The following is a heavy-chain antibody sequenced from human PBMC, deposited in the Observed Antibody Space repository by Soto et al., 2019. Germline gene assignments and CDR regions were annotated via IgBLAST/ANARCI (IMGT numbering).Heavy chain of an antibody. V-gene: IGHV3-NL1*01. Sequence: PGGSLRLSCAASGFTFSSYGMHWVRQAPGKGLEWVSIIHSDGTTYYAESVRGRFTISRDKSKNTLSLQMNSLRAEDTAVYYCAKGRSYYDILTGYCPLDYWGQGTLVTVSS. J-gene: IGHJ4*02. CDR3: AKGRSYYDILTGYCPLDY. CDR1: GFTFSSYG. D-gene: IGHD3-9*01. CDR2: IHSDGTT.